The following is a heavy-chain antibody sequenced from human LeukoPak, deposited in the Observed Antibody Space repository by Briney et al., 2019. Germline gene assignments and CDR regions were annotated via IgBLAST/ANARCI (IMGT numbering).Heavy chain of an antibody. Sequence: GWSLRLSCAASGFTFSSYAMHWVRQAPGKGLEWVAVISYDGSNKYYADSVKGRFIISRDNSKNTLYLQMNSLRAEDTAVYYCARTGRPPDYWGQGTLVTVSS. J-gene: IGHJ4*02. CDR2: ISYDGSNK. CDR1: GFTFSSYA. CDR3: ARTGRPPDY. V-gene: IGHV3-30-3*01.